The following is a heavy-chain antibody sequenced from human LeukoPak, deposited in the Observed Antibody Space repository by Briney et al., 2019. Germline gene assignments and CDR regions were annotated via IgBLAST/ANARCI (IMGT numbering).Heavy chain of an antibody. J-gene: IGHJ6*02. CDR2: INAGNGNT. Sequence: ASVKVSCKASGYTFTSYAMHWVRQAPGQRLEWMGWINAGNGNTKYSQKFQGRVTITRDTSASTAYMELSSVRSEDTAVYYCARDTSGSGYFNYYYYYGMDVWGQGTTVTVSS. D-gene: IGHD3-3*01. CDR1: GYTFTSYA. V-gene: IGHV1-3*01. CDR3: ARDTSGSGYFNYYYYYGMDV.